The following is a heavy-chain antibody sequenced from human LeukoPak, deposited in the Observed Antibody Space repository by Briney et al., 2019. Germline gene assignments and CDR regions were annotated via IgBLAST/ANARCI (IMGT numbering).Heavy chain of an antibody. V-gene: IGHV1-69*05. D-gene: IGHD2-15*01. J-gene: IGHJ4*02. CDR3: ARDPLLGYCSGGSCYAIDY. CDR1: GGTFSSYA. CDR2: IIPIFGTA. Sequence: SVEVSCKASGGTFSSYAISWVRQAPGQGLEWMGRIIPIFGTANYAQKFQGRVTITTDESTSTAYMELSSLRSEDTAVYYCARDPLLGYCSGGSCYAIDYWGQGTLVTVSS.